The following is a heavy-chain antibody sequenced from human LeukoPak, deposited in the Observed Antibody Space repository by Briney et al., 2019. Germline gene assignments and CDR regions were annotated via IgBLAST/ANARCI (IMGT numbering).Heavy chain of an antibody. Sequence: GGSLRLSCAASGFTFSRNWMSWVRQAPGKGLEWVSSISSSSSYIYYADSVKGRFTISRDNAKNSLYLQMNSLRAEDTAVYYCADYRSDTGGHFHWGQGTLVTVSS. V-gene: IGHV3-21*01. CDR2: ISSSSSYI. CDR1: GFTFSRNW. J-gene: IGHJ4*02. CDR3: ADYRSDTGGHFH. D-gene: IGHD6-19*01.